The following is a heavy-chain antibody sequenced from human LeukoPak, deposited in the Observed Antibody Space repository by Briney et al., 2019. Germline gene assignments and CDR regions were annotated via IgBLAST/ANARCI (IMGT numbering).Heavy chain of an antibody. CDR1: GYTFTSYG. V-gene: IGHV1-18*01. CDR2: ISAYNGNT. CDR3: AVGGPYYYDSSGYYF. Sequence: ASVKVSCKASGYTFTSYGISWVRQAPGQGLERMGWISAYNGNTNYAQKLQGRVTMTTDTSTSTAYMELRSLRSDDTAVYYCAVGGPYYYDSSGYYFWGQGTLVTVSS. D-gene: IGHD3-22*01. J-gene: IGHJ4*02.